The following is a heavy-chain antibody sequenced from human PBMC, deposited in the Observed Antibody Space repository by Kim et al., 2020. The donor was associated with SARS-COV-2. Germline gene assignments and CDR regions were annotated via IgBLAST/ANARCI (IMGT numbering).Heavy chain of an antibody. CDR1: GFTFSSYG. CDR2: IWYDGSNK. V-gene: IGHV3-33*01. D-gene: IGHD3-3*01. Sequence: GGSLRLSCAASGFTFSSYGMHWVRQAPGKGLEWVAVIWYDGSNKYYADSVKGRFTISRDNSKNTLYLQMNSLRAEDTAVYYCARDGFLEPLGGGYYYGMDVWGQGTTVTVSS. J-gene: IGHJ6*02. CDR3: ARDGFLEPLGGGYYYGMDV.